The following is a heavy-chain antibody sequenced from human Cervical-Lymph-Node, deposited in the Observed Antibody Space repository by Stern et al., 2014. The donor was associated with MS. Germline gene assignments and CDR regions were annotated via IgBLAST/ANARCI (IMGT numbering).Heavy chain of an antibody. CDR2: LGWSGGYV. D-gene: IGHD2-2*01. V-gene: IGHV3-9*01. J-gene: IGHJ3*02. Sequence: EVQLVESGGGLVQPGTSLRLSCAASGFTFDDYAMHWVRQAPGKGLEWVSGLGWSGGYVGYAGSVKGRFTISRDNAKKSLYLQMDSLRSEDTALYYCVKDVTSTSVNAFDIWGQGTMVTVSS. CDR3: VKDVTSTSVNAFDI. CDR1: GFTFDDYA.